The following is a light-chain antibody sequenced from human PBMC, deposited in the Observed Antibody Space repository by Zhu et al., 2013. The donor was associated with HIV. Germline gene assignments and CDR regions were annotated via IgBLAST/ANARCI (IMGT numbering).Light chain of an antibody. J-gene: IGLJ2*01. CDR3: NSHRSGTTLVL. Sequence: QSALTQSASVSGSPGQSITISCTGSSSDVGSYNLVSWYQQHPGKAPKLMIYEVTKRPSGISNRFSGSKSGNTASLTISGLQDDDEAEYYCNSHRSGTTLVLFGGGTKVTVL. CDR1: SSDVGSYNL. V-gene: IGLV2-14*02. CDR2: EVT.